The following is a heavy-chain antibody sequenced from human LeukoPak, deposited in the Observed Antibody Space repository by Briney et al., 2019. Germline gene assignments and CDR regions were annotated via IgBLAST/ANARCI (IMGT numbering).Heavy chain of an antibody. V-gene: IGHV3-49*04. CDR2: IRSKPYGGTT. CDR3: TTGSATGTGSGY. CDR1: GFTFSSYW. D-gene: IGHD6-13*01. Sequence: GGSLRLSCAASGFTFSSYWMSRVRQAPGKGLEWVGFIRSKPYGGTTEYAASVKGRFIISRDDSKTIAHLQMNSLKSEDTAVYYCTTGSATGTGSGYWGQGTLVTVSS. J-gene: IGHJ4*02.